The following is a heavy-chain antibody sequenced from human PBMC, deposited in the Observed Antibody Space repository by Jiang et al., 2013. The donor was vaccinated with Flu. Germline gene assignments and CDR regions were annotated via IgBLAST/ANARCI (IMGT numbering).Heavy chain of an antibody. CDR3: ARGVRYFAGDWFDP. D-gene: IGHD3-9*01. Sequence: KGLEWIGYIYYMGGTNXNPSLKSRVTISVDTSKNQFSLKLSSVTAADTAVYYCARGVRYFAGDWFDPWGQGTLVTVSS. J-gene: IGHJ5*02. CDR2: IYYMGGT. V-gene: IGHV4-59*01.